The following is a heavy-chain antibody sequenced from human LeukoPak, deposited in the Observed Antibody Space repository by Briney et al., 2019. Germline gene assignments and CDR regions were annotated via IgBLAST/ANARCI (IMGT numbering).Heavy chain of an antibody. CDR3: ARGTWDGDRTFDI. J-gene: IGHJ3*02. D-gene: IGHD5-24*01. CDR1: GFTFSNYS. V-gene: IGHV3-48*02. Sequence: GQSLRLSYAAYGFTFSNYSRSWVRQAPGKRQYWISYISGTSSIIYYTPSGKGLFTISRDNGKYSLYLQMNSLRDDDTAVYFCARGTWDGDRTFDIWGQGAMVTVSS. CDR2: ISGTSSII.